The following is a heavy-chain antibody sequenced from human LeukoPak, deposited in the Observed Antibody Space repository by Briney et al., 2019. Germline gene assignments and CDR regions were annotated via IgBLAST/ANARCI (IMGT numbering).Heavy chain of an antibody. CDR2: ISAYNGNT. D-gene: IGHD1-7*01. J-gene: IGHJ4*02. CDR3: ARDRLTVAGTTSFDY. V-gene: IGHV1-18*01. CDR1: GYTFTSNG. Sequence: ASVKVSCKASGYTFTSNGISWVRKAPAQGLEWMGWISAYNGNTNYAQKLQGRVTMTTDTSTSTAYMELRSLRSDDTAVYYCARDRLTVAGTTSFDYWGQGTLVTVSS.